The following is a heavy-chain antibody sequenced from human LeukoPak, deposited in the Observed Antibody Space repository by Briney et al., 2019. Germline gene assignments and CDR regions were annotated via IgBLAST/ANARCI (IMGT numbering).Heavy chain of an antibody. J-gene: IGHJ4*02. CDR1: GYTFTGYY. Sequence: APAKVSCVASGYTFTGYYMQWVRHAPGQRLEWMGWLKVHSGGTNYAQKFKGRVTMSRDTSISTAYMELSSLRSDDTAMYYCAKRFESTYCFDYWGQGTLVTVPS. D-gene: IGHD2-2*01. V-gene: IGHV1-2*02. CDR2: LKVHSGGT. CDR3: AKRFESTYCFDY.